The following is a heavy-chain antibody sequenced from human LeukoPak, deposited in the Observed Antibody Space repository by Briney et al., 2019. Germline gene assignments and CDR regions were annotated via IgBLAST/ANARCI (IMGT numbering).Heavy chain of an antibody. CDR3: AKEGGGMVYAIGSDY. J-gene: IGHJ4*02. CDR1: GFTFSSYA. CDR2: ISGSGGSR. D-gene: IGHD2-8*01. V-gene: IGHV3-23*01. Sequence: GALRLSCAASGFTFSSYAMNWVPQAPGKGLGWVSAISGSGGSRYYADSVKGRFTISRDNSKNTQYLQMNSLRAEDTAVYYCAKEGGGMVYAIGSDYWGQGTLVTVSS.